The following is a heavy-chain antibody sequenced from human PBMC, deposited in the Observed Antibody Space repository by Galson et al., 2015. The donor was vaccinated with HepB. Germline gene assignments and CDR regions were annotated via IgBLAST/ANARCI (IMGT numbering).Heavy chain of an antibody. CDR1: GFSLTTSGVG. CDR3: AHRPSTVSTVSTVFDY. V-gene: IGHV2-5*02. D-gene: IGHD4-17*01. J-gene: IGHJ4*02. CDR2: IYWDDDT. Sequence: PALVKPTQTLTLTCTFSGFSLTTSGVGVGWIRQPPGKALEWLALIYWDDDTRFSPSLKSRLTITKDTSKNQVVLTMTNMDPVDTATYYCAHRPSTVSTVSTVFDYWGQGTLVTVSS.